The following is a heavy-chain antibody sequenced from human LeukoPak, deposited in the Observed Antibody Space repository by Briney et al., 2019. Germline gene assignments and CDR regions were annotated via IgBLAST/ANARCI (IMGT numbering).Heavy chain of an antibody. CDR2: ISVSGGST. J-gene: IGHJ4*02. CDR3: AKERTIDY. D-gene: IGHD3/OR15-3a*01. V-gene: IGHV3-23*01. Sequence: GESLRLSCAAYGFTFSTYAMSWVRQAPGKGLEWVLAISVSGGSTYYADSVKGRFTISRDNSKNTLYLQMNSLRAEDTAVYYCAKERTIDYWGQGTLVTVSS. CDR1: GFTFSTYA.